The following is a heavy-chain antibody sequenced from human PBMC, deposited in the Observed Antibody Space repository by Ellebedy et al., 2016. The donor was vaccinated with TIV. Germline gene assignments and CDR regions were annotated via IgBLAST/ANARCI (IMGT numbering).Heavy chain of an antibody. CDR3: AQTNWGSGGFYGMDV. CDR1: GFTFSSYW. D-gene: IGHD7-27*01. V-gene: IGHV3-23*01. Sequence: GESLKISCAASGFTFSSYWMHWVRQAPGKGLEWVSAISGSGSNTHYPDSLKERFTVSRDNSKNTLYLQVDSLRAEDTAVYYCAQTNWGSGGFYGMDVWGQGTTVTVSS. J-gene: IGHJ6*02. CDR2: ISGSGSNT.